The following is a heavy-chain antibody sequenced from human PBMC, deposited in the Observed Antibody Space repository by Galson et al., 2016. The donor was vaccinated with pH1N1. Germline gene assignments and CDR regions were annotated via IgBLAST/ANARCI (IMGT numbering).Heavy chain of an antibody. CDR3: ARARAPEYFDWLSYFDS. D-gene: IGHD3-9*01. Sequence: ETLSLTCTVSGGSVTSNTSYWSWIRQPPGKGLEWIAYISYTGSTDYNPSLKSRVTISVDTSTNRFSLKLNSVTATDTAVYYCARARAPEYFDWLSYFDSWGQGTPVTVSS. CDR1: GGSVTSNTSY. V-gene: IGHV4-61*01. J-gene: IGHJ4*02. CDR2: ISYTGST.